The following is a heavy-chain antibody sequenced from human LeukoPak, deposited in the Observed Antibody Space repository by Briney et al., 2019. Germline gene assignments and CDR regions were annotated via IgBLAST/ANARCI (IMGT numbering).Heavy chain of an antibody. J-gene: IGHJ4*02. CDR3: ARWVVPGTLDY. Sequence: PSETLSLTCTVSGGSIISGGYYWSWIRQHQGKGLEWIGYIYYRGSSYYNRSLKSRVTISVDTPKNQFSLNLTSVTAADTAVYYCARWVVPGTLDYWGQGTLVTVSS. V-gene: IGHV4-31*03. CDR2: IYYRGSS. CDR1: GGSIISGGYY. D-gene: IGHD3-10*01.